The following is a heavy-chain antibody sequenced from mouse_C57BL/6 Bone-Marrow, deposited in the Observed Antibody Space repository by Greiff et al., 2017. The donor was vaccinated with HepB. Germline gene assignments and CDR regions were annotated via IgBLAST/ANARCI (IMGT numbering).Heavy chain of an antibody. Sequence: VKLMESGAELARPGASVKMSCKASGYTFTSYTMHWVKQRPGQGLEWIGYINPSSGYTKYNQKFKDKATLTADKSSSTAYMQLSSLTSEDSAVYYCAREGYGSSYYFDYWGQGTTLTVSS. CDR3: AREGYGSSYYFDY. D-gene: IGHD1-1*01. V-gene: IGHV1-4*01. J-gene: IGHJ2*01. CDR1: GYTFTSYT. CDR2: INPSSGYT.